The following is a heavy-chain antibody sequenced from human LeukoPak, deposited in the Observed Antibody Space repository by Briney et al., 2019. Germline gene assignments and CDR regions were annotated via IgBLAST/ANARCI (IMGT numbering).Heavy chain of an antibody. CDR1: GFTFSDHY. J-gene: IGHJ4*02. Sequence: GGSLRLSCAASGFTFSDHYMSWIRQAPGKGLEWVSYITPTGSTIYYADSVKGRFTISRDNSKNTLYLQMNSLRAEDTAVYYCAKDRRGYSGYEPFDYWGQGALVTVSS. D-gene: IGHD5-12*01. V-gene: IGHV3-11*01. CDR3: AKDRRGYSGYEPFDY. CDR2: ITPTGSTI.